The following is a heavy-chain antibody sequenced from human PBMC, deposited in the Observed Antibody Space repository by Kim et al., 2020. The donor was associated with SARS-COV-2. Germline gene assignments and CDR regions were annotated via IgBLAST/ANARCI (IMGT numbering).Heavy chain of an antibody. Sequence: YAQKLQGRVTMTTDTSTSIAYMELRSLRSDDTAVYYCARDRVWWDDAFDIWGQGTMVTVSS. J-gene: IGHJ3*02. CDR3: ARDRVWWDDAFDI. V-gene: IGHV1-18*01. D-gene: IGHD1-26*01.